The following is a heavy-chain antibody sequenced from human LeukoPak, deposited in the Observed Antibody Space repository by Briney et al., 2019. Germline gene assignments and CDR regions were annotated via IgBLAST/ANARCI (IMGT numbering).Heavy chain of an antibody. Sequence: GGSLRLSCAASGFTFSSYSMNWVRQAPGKGLEWVAFIRYDGSNKYYADSVKGRFTISRDNSKNTLYLQMNSLRAEDTAVYYCAKESRYSSGWYYFDYWGQGTLVTVSS. CDR3: AKESRYSSGWYYFDY. D-gene: IGHD6-19*01. J-gene: IGHJ4*02. CDR2: IRYDGSNK. CDR1: GFTFSSYS. V-gene: IGHV3-30*02.